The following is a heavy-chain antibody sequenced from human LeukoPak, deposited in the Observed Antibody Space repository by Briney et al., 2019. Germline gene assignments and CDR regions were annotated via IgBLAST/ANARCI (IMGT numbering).Heavy chain of an antibody. V-gene: IGHV3-64*01. J-gene: IGHJ4*02. CDR2: ISSNGGST. Sequence: GGSLRLSCAASGFTFSSYAIHWVRQAPGKGLEYVSAISSNGGSTYYANSVKGRFTISRDNSKNTLYLQMGSLRAEDMAVYYCARVSGWRGDYFDYWGQGTLVTVSS. D-gene: IGHD2-15*01. CDR3: ARVSGWRGDYFDY. CDR1: GFTFSSYA.